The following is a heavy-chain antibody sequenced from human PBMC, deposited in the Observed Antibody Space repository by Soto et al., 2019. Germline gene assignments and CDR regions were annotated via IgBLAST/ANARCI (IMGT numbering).Heavy chain of an antibody. CDR2: IYAGDSDT. V-gene: IGHV5-51*01. Sequence: GESLKISFKGSGYSFTTYWIGWVRQMPGKGLEWVGIIYAGDSDTRYSPSFQGQVTISVDKSITTAYLQWSSLKASDTAMYFCARLSTSYYADYWGQGTLVTVSS. J-gene: IGHJ4*02. CDR3: ARLSTSYYADY. D-gene: IGHD1-26*01. CDR1: GYSFTTYW.